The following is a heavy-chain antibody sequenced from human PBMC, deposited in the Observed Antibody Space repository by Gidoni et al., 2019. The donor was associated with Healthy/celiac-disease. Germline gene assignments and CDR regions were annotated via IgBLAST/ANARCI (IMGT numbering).Heavy chain of an antibody. CDR3: ARSLPTGTSKYYFEY. CDR2: VHYSGAT. J-gene: IGHJ4*02. V-gene: IGHV4-39*01. Sequence: QLQLQESGPGLVKPSETLSLTCTVSGGPVSSSAYYWGWIRQPPGMGLEWIGSVHYSGATYYNPSLRSRVTISIDTSKNQFSLKLSSVTAADTAVYYCARSLPTGTSKYYFEYWGQGSLVTV. CDR1: GGPVSSSAYY. D-gene: IGHD1-1*01.